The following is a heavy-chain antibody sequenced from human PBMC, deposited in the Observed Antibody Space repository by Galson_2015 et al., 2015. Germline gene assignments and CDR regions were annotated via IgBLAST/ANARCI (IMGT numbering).Heavy chain of an antibody. V-gene: IGHV3-49*03. CDR1: GFTFGDYA. CDR2: IRSKAYGGTT. CDR3: TGGGDRVVDIAIAFGLDL. Sequence: SLRLSCAASGFTFGDYAMSWFRQAPGKGLEWVGFIRSKAYGGTTEYAASVKGRFTISRDDSKSIAYLQMNSLKTEDTAVYYCTGGGDRVVDIAIAFGLDLWGLGTTATV. D-gene: IGHD5-18*01. J-gene: IGHJ6*02.